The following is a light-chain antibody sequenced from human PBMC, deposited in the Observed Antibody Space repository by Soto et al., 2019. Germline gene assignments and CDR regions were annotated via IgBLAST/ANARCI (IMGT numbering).Light chain of an antibody. CDR3: QTWDTGARVV. CDR1: SGHSSCA. J-gene: IGLJ2*01. CDR2: LSSDGSH. V-gene: IGLV4-69*01. Sequence: QPVLTQPPSASASLGASVKLTCTLSSGHSSCAIAWHQQQPEKGPRYLMKLSSDGSHSKGVGTPDRFSGSSSGAERYLTIAGLQSEDEADYYCQTWDTGARVVFGGGTKLTVL.